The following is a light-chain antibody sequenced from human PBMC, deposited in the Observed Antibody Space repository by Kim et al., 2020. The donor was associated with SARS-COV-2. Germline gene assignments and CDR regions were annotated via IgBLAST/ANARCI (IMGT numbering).Light chain of an antibody. V-gene: IGLV2-8*01. CDR3: SSYAGKNDVV. Sequence: GLSVTTSCTGNSRDVGTHTYVSWDQHHPGKAPKLMIFEVSERPSGVPDRFSGSKSGNTASLTVSGLQAEDEADYYCSSYAGKNDVVFGGGTQLTVL. J-gene: IGLJ3*02. CDR1: SRDVGTHTY. CDR2: EVS.